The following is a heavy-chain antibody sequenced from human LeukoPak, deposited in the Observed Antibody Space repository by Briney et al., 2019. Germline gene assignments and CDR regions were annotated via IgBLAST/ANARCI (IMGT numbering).Heavy chain of an antibody. CDR3: ARRGPAGSSSSGMDV. D-gene: IGHD6-6*01. V-gene: IGHV6-1*01. CDR1: GDCFSGNSAS. CDR2: TYYRSQWYN. J-gene: IGHJ6*02. Sequence: SQTLSLTCALSGDCFSGNSASWNCTRQSPSRGLEWLGRTYYRSQWYNDYAVSVNSRITINPDTSKNQFSLQLNSVTPEDTAVYYCARRGPAGSSSSGMDVWGQGTTVTVSS.